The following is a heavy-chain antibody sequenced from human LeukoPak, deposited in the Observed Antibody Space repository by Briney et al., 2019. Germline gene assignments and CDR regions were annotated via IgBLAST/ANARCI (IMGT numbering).Heavy chain of an antibody. J-gene: IGHJ4*02. V-gene: IGHV1-2*02. CDR2: INPYSGGS. D-gene: IGHD2-2*01. Sequence: ASVKVSCKASGYTFTGYYIHWVRQAPGQGLEWMGWINPYSGGSNYAQKFQVRVTMTRDTSISTAYMELSSLISDDTAVYYCARDSCSLTSCPFFGYWGQGTLVTVSS. CDR1: GYTFTGYY. CDR3: ARDSCSLTSCPFFGY.